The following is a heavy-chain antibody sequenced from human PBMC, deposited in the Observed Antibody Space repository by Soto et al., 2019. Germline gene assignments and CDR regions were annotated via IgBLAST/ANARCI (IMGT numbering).Heavy chain of an antibody. J-gene: IGHJ4*02. V-gene: IGHV4-38-2*01. CDR1: VEPMTGGYY. CDR3: ARGWYYFDF. D-gene: IGHD2-15*01. Sequence: LSLTCDVSVEPMTGGYYWGWIRQSPGKGLEWIGSIYYGGTTYYNPSLRSRLAISIDTSKNQFSLRLSSVTAADTALYYCARGWYYFDFWGQGTLVTVSS. CDR2: IYYGGTT.